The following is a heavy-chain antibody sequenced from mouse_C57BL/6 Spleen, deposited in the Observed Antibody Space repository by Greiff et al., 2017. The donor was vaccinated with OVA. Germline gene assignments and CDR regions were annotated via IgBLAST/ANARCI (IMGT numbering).Heavy chain of an antibody. CDR3: ARYDYSSYGDY. Sequence: VQLQQPGAELVRPGSSVKLSCKASGYTFTSYWMHWVKQRPIQGLEWIGNIDPSDSETHYNQKFKDKATLTVDKSSSTAYMQLSSLTSEDSAVYYCARYDYSSYGDYWGQGTTLTVSA. CDR2: IDPSDSET. J-gene: IGHJ2*01. CDR1: GYTFTSYW. D-gene: IGHD2-5*01. V-gene: IGHV1-52*01.